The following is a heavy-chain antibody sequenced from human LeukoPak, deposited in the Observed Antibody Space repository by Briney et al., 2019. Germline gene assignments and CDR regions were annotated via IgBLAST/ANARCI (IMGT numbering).Heavy chain of an antibody. CDR1: GGTFSSYA. J-gene: IGHJ3*02. D-gene: IGHD3-22*01. CDR3: ARDGPITMIVVVDAFDI. CDR2: IIPILGIA. V-gene: IGHV1-69*04. Sequence: SVNVSCKASGGTFSSYAISWVRQAPGQGLEWMGRIIPILGIANYAQKFQGRVTITADKSTSTAYMELSSLRSEDTAVYYCARDGPITMIVVVDAFDIWGQGTMVTVSS.